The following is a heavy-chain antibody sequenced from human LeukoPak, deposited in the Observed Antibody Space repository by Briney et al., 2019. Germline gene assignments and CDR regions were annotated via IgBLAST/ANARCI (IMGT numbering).Heavy chain of an antibody. CDR3: ARSRGSSGYYHDY. Sequence: PSETLSLTCTVSGGSISSSSYSWGWIRQPPGKGLEWIGSVYYSGSTYYNPSLKSRVTISVDTSKNQFSLKLSSVTAADTAVYYCARSRGSSGYYHDYWGQGTLVTVSS. CDR1: GGSISSSSYS. V-gene: IGHV4-39*07. D-gene: IGHD3-22*01. J-gene: IGHJ4*02. CDR2: VYYSGST.